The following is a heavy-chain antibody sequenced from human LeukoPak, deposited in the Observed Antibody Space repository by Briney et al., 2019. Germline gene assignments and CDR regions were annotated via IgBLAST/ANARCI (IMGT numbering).Heavy chain of an antibody. Sequence: GESLRLSCAASGFTFSRFRMSWVRQPPGKGLEWVSSISSSSSYIYYADSVKGRFTISRDNAKNSLYLQMNSLRAEDTAVYYCARDLGSSSWYQVLYYFDYWGQGTLVTVSS. D-gene: IGHD6-13*01. J-gene: IGHJ4*02. CDR3: ARDLGSSSWYQVLYYFDY. CDR2: ISSSSSYI. CDR1: GFTFSRFR. V-gene: IGHV3-21*01.